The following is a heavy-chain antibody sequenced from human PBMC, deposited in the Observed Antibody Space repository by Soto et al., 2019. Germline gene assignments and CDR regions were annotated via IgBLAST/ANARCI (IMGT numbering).Heavy chain of an antibody. CDR1: GFTFSDYY. CDR2: ISGSSSHT. Sequence: QVQLVESGGGLVKPGGSLRLSCAASGFTFSDYYMSWIRQAPGKGLEWISYISGSSSHTNYADSVKGRFTTSRDNAKNSQYLQMNSLRVEDTAVYYCARRVSGHFDSWGQGTLVTVSS. CDR3: ARRVSGHFDS. V-gene: IGHV3-11*05. D-gene: IGHD1-1*01. J-gene: IGHJ4*02.